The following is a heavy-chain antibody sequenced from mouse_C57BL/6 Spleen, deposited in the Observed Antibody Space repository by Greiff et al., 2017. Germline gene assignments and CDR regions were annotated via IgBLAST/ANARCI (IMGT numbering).Heavy chain of an antibody. CDR3: ARHDMGYYGY. V-gene: IGHV1-26*01. J-gene: IGHJ3*01. CDR2: INPNNGGT. Sequence: EVQLQLSGPELVKPGASVKISCKASGYTFTDYYMNWVKQSHGKSLEWIGDINPNNGGTSYNQKFKGKATLTVDKSSSTAYMELRSLTSEDSAVYYCARHDMGYYGYWGQGTLVTVSA. CDR1: GYTFTDYY. D-gene: IGHD1-1*01.